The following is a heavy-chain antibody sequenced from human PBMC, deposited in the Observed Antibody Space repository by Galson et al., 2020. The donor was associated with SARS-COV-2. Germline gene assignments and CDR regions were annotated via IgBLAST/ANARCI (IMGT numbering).Heavy chain of an antibody. CDR3: ARVTQLIGGEVVANWFDP. J-gene: IGHJ5*02. CDR2: IDWDDDK. D-gene: IGHD3-16*01. V-gene: IGHV2-70*11. CDR1: GFSLPTAGMC. Sequence: SGPTLVKPTQTLTLTCTFSGFSLPTAGMCVSWIRQPPGKALEWHARIDWDDDKYYSASLKTRLTISKDTSKNQVVLTMTNMDPVDTATYYCARVTQLIGGEVVANWFDPWGQGTLVTVSS.